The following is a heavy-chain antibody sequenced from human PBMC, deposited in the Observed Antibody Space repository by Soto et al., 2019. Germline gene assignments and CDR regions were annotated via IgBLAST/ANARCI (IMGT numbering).Heavy chain of an antibody. V-gene: IGHV4-4*02. CDR2: IFHDGTA. D-gene: IGHD2-8*01. J-gene: IGHJ4*02. CDR1: GVSISSGNC. CDR3: ARLVYDTRLNYMYFDF. Sequence: PSETLSLTCALSGVSISSGNCFTLVRQTPQRGLEYIGEIFHDGTANYYPSFERRVAISVDTSKNQFSLKLTSVTAADTAIYFCARLVYDTRLNYMYFDFWGQGALVTVSS.